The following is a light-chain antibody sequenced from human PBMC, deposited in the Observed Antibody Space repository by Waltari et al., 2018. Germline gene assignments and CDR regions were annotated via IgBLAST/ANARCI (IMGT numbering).Light chain of an antibody. CDR3: QQYDISPLT. V-gene: IGKV3-20*01. J-gene: IGKJ4*01. CDR2: GAS. CDR1: QTVRTTY. Sequence: EIVLTQSPGTLSLSPGERATLSCRASQTVRTTYLAWYQQKHGQAPTLLSYGASRRATGIPDRFSGSGSGTDFALTISSLEPEDFAVYYCQQYDISPLTFGGGTKVEIK.